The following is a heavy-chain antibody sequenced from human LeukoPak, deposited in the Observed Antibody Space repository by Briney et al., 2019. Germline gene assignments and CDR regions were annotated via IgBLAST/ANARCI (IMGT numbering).Heavy chain of an antibody. CDR2: IQNDASTK. V-gene: IGHV3-33*05. Sequence: PGGSLRLSCAASGFTFSHYGMHWVRQAPGKGLEWVAVIQNDASTKNYVDSVKGRFTISRDNSKNTTYLQMNSLRAEDTALYYCARDRSGSYPNWFDPWGQGTLVTVSS. CDR3: ARDRSGSYPNWFDP. CDR1: GFTFSHYG. J-gene: IGHJ5*02. D-gene: IGHD3-10*01.